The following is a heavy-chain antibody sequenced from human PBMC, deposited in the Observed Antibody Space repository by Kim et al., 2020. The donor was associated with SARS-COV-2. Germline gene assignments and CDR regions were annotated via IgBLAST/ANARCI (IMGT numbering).Heavy chain of an antibody. CDR3: ARGAIFGVVIATFDY. J-gene: IGHJ4*02. D-gene: IGHD3-3*01. V-gene: IGHV1-46*01. Sequence: KFQGRVTMTRDTSTDTVYMELSRLRYEDTAVYYCARGAIFGVVIATFDYWGQGTLVTVSS.